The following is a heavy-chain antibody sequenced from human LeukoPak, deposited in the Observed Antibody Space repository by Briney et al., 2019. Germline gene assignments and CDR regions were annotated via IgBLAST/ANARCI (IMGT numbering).Heavy chain of an antibody. Sequence: PGGSLRLSCAASGFTFSDYYMSWIRQAPGKGLEWVSYISSSGSTIYYADSVKGRFTISRDNAKNSLYLQMNSLRAEDTAVYYCAREGLTNYYDSSGYYYQHANWFDPWGQGTLVTVSS. CDR2: ISSSGSTI. CDR3: AREGLTNYYDSSGYYYQHANWFDP. CDR1: GFTFSDYY. D-gene: IGHD3-22*01. V-gene: IGHV3-11*04. J-gene: IGHJ5*02.